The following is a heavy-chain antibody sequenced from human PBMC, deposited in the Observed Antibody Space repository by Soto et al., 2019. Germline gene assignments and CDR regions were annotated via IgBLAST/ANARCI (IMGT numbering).Heavy chain of an antibody. Sequence: GGSLRLSCAASGFTFRTFGMNWVRQAPGKGLEWVSSITDDGVAYYADSVKGRFITSRDNSKNTLYLQMNSLRAEDTAVYYCAKRVAYSSSSACLDYWGQGTPVTVSS. CDR2: ITDDGVA. CDR3: AKRVAYSSSSACLDY. J-gene: IGHJ4*02. CDR1: GFTFRTFG. V-gene: IGHV3-23*01. D-gene: IGHD6-6*01.